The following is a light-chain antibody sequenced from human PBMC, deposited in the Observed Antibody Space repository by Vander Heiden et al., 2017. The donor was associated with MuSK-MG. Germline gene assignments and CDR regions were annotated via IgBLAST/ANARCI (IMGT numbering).Light chain of an antibody. CDR3: YSFTGGFFV. V-gene: IGLV2-11*01. J-gene: IGLJ1*01. Sequence: QSALTQPRSVSGSPGQSVTISCTGTSSDVGAYKFVSWYQQPPLKAPKLMIFDVSKRPSAVPDRFSGSKSGNTASLTISGLQAEDEAYYYCYSFTGGFFVFGTGTKVTVL. CDR1: SSDVGAYKF. CDR2: DVS.